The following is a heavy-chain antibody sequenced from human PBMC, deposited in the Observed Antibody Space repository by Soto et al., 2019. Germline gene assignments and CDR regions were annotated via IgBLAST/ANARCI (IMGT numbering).Heavy chain of an antibody. CDR3: ERDQCAWGLKYGMEV. Sequence: PGWSXRLSCAASGFTFSIYGIHWVRQAPGKGLEWVAVIWYDGSNKYYADSVKGRFTISRDNSKNTLYLQMNSLRAEDTAVYYCERDQCAWGLKYGMEVWGQGPKVTV. D-gene: IGHD3-16*01. CDR2: IWYDGSNK. CDR1: GFTFSIYG. V-gene: IGHV3-33*01. J-gene: IGHJ6*02.